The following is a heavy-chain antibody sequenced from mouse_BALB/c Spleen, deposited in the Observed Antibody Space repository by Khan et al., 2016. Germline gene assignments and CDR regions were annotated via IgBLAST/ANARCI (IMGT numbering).Heavy chain of an antibody. CDR2: IYWDDDK. J-gene: IGHJ3*01. CDR1: GFSLSTSGMG. CDR3: AADDSFAY. D-gene: IGHD2-13*01. Sequence: QVTLKESGPGILQPSQTLSLTCSFSGFSLSTSGMGVSWIRQPSGKGLEWLAHIYWDDDKRYKPSLKSRPTISKDTSSNQVFLKITSVDTADTATYYCAADDSFAYWGQGTLVTVSA. V-gene: IGHV8-12*01.